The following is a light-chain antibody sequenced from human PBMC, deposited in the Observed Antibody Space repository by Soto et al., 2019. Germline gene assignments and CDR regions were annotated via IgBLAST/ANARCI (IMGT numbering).Light chain of an antibody. CDR1: QDIANY. Sequence: DIQITQSPSSLSSSVGDRVTITCRASQDIANYLNWYQQKAGRAPKFLIYDASNLETGVPSRFSGSGSGTDFTLTISSLQPEDIATYYCQQYDNLPLTFGGGTKVDIK. J-gene: IGKJ4*01. V-gene: IGKV1-33*01. CDR2: DAS. CDR3: QQYDNLPLT.